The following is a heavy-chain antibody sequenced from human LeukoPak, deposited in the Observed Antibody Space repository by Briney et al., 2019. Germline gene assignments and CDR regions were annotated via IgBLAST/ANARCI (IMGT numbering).Heavy chain of an antibody. CDR3: ARDGAQYSSGWGNWYFDL. CDR2: IDPSSGNT. CDR1: GYALTNYY. D-gene: IGHD6-19*01. V-gene: IGHV1-46*01. Sequence: ASVKVSCKASGYALTNYYMSWVRQAPGQGPEWMGAIDPSSGNTQFAPRFEGRVTVTTDTSTSTVYMEMSSLRSDDTAVYYCARDGAQYSSGWGNWYFDLWGRGTLVTVSS. J-gene: IGHJ2*01.